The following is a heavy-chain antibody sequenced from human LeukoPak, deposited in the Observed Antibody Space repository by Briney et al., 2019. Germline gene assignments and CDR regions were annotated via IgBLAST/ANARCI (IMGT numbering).Heavy chain of an antibody. V-gene: IGHV3-74*01. J-gene: IGHJ5*02. Sequence: GGSLRLSCAASGFTFSSYWMHWVRQAPGKGLVWVSRINSDGSSTSYADSVKGRFTISRDNAKNTLYLQMNSLRAEDTAVYYCARGSGSGSYFTNWFDPLGPGNPGHRLL. CDR2: INSDGSST. D-gene: IGHD3-10*01. CDR1: GFTFSSYW. CDR3: ARGSGSGSYFTNWFDP.